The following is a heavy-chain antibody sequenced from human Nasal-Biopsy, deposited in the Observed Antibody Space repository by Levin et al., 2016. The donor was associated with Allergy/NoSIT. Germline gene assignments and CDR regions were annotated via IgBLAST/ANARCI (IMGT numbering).Heavy chain of an antibody. CDR1: GFSLASAGDG. CDR2: IYWDDSK. Sequence: SGPTLVKPTQTLTLTCRFSGFSLASAGDGVNWIRQRPGKALEWLGFIYWDDSKRYSPSLRNRLSITRDTSKNQVVLTMTNMDPVDTATYYCARTVDTEMGTSFDYWGQGTLVTVSS. V-gene: IGHV2-5*02. CDR3: ARTVDTEMGTSFDY. D-gene: IGHD5-18*01. J-gene: IGHJ4*02.